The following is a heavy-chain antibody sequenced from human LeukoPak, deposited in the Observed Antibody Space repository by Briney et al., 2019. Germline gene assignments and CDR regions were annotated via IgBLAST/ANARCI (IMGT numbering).Heavy chain of an antibody. V-gene: IGHV3-48*04. D-gene: IGHD2-15*01. CDR2: ISSSGSTI. Sequence: GSLRLSCAASGFTFSTYWMGWVRQAPGKGLEWVSYISSSGSTIYYADSVKGRFTISRDNAKNSLYLQMNSLRAEDTAVYYCARDTPGSSKGWFDPWGQGTLVTVSS. CDR1: GFTFSTYW. CDR3: ARDTPGSSKGWFDP. J-gene: IGHJ5*02.